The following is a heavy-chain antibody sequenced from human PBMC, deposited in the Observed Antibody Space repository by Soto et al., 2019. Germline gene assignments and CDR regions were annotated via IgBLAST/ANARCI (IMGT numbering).Heavy chain of an antibody. CDR1: GGSISSGGYS. Sequence: PSETLSLTCAVSGGSISSGGYSWSWIRQPPGKGLEWIGYIYHSGSTYYNPSLKSRVTISVDTSKNQFSLKLSSVTAVDTAVYYCARDDAIQSSGYYGMDVWGQGTTVTVSS. V-gene: IGHV4-30-2*01. D-gene: IGHD3-22*01. CDR2: IYHSGST. J-gene: IGHJ6*02. CDR3: ARDDAIQSSGYYGMDV.